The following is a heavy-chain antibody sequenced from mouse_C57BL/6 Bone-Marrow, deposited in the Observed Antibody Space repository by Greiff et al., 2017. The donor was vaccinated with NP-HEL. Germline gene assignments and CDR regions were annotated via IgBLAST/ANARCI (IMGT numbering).Heavy chain of an antibody. CDR3: AKGDGYSAWFAY. D-gene: IGHD2-3*01. CDR2: IYPGSGST. V-gene: IGHV1-55*01. Sequence: VQLQQPGAELVKPGASVKMSCKAPGYTFTSYWITWVKQRPGQGLEWIGDIYPGSGSTNYNEKFKSKATLTVDTSSSTAYMQLSSLTSEDSAVYYCAKGDGYSAWFAYWGQGTLVTVSA. CDR1: GYTFTSYW. J-gene: IGHJ3*01.